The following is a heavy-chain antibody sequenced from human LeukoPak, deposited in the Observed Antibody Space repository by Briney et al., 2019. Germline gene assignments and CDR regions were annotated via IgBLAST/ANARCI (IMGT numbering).Heavy chain of an antibody. CDR3: ARDSRYNTHYYYGMDV. CDR2: VSKSGDSI. J-gene: IGHJ6*02. D-gene: IGHD3-3*01. Sequence: GGSLRFSCAASGFTFSSYEMNWVRQAPGKGLEWVSYVSKSGDSIYYADSVKGRFTISRDNAKNSLYLQMNSLRAEDTAVYYCARDSRYNTHYYYGMDVWGQGTTVTVSS. CDR1: GFTFSSYE. V-gene: IGHV3-48*03.